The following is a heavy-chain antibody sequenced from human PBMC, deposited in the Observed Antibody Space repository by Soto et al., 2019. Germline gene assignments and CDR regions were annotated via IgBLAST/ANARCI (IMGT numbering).Heavy chain of an antibody. J-gene: IGHJ4*02. V-gene: IGHV3-21*01. D-gene: IGHD4-4*01. CDR2: IRGFSPYT. CDR1: GFTFRTYT. CDR3: ARRHRPSYTSDY. Sequence: EVQLVESGGGLVKPGGSLRLSCISSGFTFRTYTMNWVRQAPGKGLEWVSGIRGFSPYTFYAESVKGRFTISRDNAKNSLYLQMNSLRDDDTAIYYCARRHRPSYTSDYWGQGTLVTVSS.